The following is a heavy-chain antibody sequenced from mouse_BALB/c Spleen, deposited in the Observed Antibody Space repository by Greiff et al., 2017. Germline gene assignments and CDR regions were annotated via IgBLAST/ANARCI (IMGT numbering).Heavy chain of an antibody. Sequence: EVQLVESGGGLVKPGGSLKLSCAASGFTFSSYAMSWVRQTPEKRLEWVASISSGGSTYYPDSVKGRFTISRDNARNILYLQMSSLRSEDTAMYYCARGGVHYGYDDYWGEGTTRTVSS. D-gene: IGHD2-2*01. CDR3: ARGGVHYGYDDY. V-gene: IGHV5-6-5*01. J-gene: IGHJ2*01. CDR2: ISSGGST. CDR1: GFTFSSYA.